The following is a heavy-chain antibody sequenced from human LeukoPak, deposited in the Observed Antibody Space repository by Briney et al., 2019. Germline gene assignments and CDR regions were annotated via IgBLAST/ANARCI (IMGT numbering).Heavy chain of an antibody. CDR2: ISAYNGNT. CDR1: GYSFTSYG. Sequence: GESLKISCKGSGYSFTSYGISWVRQAPGQGLEWMGWISAYNGNTNYAQKLQGRVTMTTDTSTSTAYMELRSLRSDDTAVYYCARDIIAYYDSRDAFDIWGQGTMVTVSS. V-gene: IGHV1-18*01. J-gene: IGHJ3*02. CDR3: ARDIIAYYDSRDAFDI. D-gene: IGHD3-22*01.